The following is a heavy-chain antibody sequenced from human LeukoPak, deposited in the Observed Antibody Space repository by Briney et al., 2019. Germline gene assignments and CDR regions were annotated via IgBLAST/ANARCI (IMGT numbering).Heavy chain of an antibody. J-gene: IGHJ4*02. CDR1: GFIFDDYE. Sequence: GGSLRLSCAASGFIFDDYEMSWVRQAPGKGLEWVSNINWNAGIIYYADSVKGRFTISRDNAKNSVYLQMNSLRVEDTALYYFASVLMCVYPRFDYCGQGALGTVSS. V-gene: IGHV3-20*04. CDR2: INWNAGII. D-gene: IGHD2-8*01. CDR3: ASVLMCVYPRFDY.